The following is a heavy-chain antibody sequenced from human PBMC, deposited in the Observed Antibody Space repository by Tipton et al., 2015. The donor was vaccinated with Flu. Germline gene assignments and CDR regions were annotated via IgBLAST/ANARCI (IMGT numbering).Heavy chain of an antibody. CDR1: GFTFSSYS. CDR2: ISSSSSTT. J-gene: IGHJ3*02. V-gene: IGHV3-48*04. CDR3: ARGYSSGWYEGAFDI. Sequence: SLRLSCAASGFTFSSYSMNWVRQAPGKGLEWVSYISSSSSTTYYADSVKGRFTISRDNAKNSLYLQMNSLRAEDTAVYYCARGYSSGWYEGAFDIWGQGTMVTVSS. D-gene: IGHD6-19*01.